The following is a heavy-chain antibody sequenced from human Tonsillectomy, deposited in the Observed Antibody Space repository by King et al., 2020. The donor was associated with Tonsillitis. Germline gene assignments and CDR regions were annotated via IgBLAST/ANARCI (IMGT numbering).Heavy chain of an antibody. D-gene: IGHD1-1*01. J-gene: IGHJ4*02. Sequence: QLVQSGAEVKKPGESLRISCQGSGYSFISYWITWVRQMPGKGLEWMGRIDPSDSYTNYSPSFQGHVTISADKSINTAYLQWSSLKASETAIYYCARLRQTVQGTYFDYWGQGTLVSVSS. CDR1: GYSFISYW. CDR3: ARLRQTVQGTYFDY. CDR2: IDPSDSYT. V-gene: IGHV5-10-1*01.